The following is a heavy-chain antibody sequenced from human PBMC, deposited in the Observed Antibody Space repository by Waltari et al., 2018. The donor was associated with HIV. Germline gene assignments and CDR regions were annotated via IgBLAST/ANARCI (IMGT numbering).Heavy chain of an antibody. CDR3: VRALGDY. V-gene: IGHV3-30-3*01. J-gene: IGHJ4*02. Sequence: QVQLVESGGGVVQPGKSLRLSCAASGFTFSNFGMNWVRQAPGKGLEWVALISNDGSKKYYADSVKGRFTISRANSKNTLYLQMNSLRPDDTAVYYCVRALGDYWGQGTLVTISS. CDR2: ISNDGSKK. CDR1: GFTFSNFG. D-gene: IGHD7-27*01.